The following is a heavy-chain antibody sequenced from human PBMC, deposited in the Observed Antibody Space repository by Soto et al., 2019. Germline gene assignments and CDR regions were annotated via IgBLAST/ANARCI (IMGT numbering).Heavy chain of an antibody. V-gene: IGHV3-23*01. Sequence: GGSLRLSCAASGSTFSSYAMSWVRQAPGKGLEWVSAISGSGGSTYYADSVKGRFTISRDNSKNTLYLQMNSLRAEDTAVYYCATYYDFWSGYYPSYYFDYWGQGTLVTVSS. J-gene: IGHJ4*02. D-gene: IGHD3-3*01. CDR2: ISGSGGST. CDR3: ATYYDFWSGYYPSYYFDY. CDR1: GSTFSSYA.